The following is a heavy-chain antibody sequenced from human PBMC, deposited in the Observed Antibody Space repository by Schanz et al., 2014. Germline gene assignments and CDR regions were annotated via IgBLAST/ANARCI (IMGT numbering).Heavy chain of an antibody. J-gene: IGHJ6*02. V-gene: IGHV1-46*01. Sequence: QVQLVQSGSEVKKPGDSVKVSCETSGYSFTKYGINWVRQAPGQGLEWMGIINPSGGSTSYAQKFQGRVTMTRDTSTSTVYMEVSGLTSEDTAVYYCAKVDRTRYNARDDWGQGTTITVSS. CDR3: AKVDRTRYNARDD. D-gene: IGHD1-20*01. CDR1: GYSFTKYG. CDR2: INPSGGST.